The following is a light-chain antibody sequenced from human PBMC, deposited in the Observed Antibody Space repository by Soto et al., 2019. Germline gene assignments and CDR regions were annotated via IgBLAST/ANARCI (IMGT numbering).Light chain of an antibody. V-gene: IGKV3-20*01. CDR2: GAF. CDR3: QQYGSSPIT. Sequence: EIVLTQSPGTLSLSPGERATLSCRASQSVSRSYLAWYQQKPGQAPRLLIYGAFSRATGIADRFSGSGSGTDFTLTISRLEPEDFAVYYCQQYGSSPITFGPGTKVDIK. CDR1: QSVSRSY. J-gene: IGKJ3*01.